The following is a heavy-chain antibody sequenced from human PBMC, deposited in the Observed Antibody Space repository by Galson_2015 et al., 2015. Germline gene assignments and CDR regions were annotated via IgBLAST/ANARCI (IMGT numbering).Heavy chain of an antibody. D-gene: IGHD5-24*01. CDR3: AREEGEDGYNPNWFDP. J-gene: IGHJ5*02. CDR1: GDSVSSNSAA. V-gene: IGHV6-1*01. CDR2: TYYRSKWYN. Sequence: CAISGDSVSSNSAAWNWIRQSPSRGLEWLGRTYYRSKWYNDYAVSVKSRITINPDTSKNQFSLQLNSVTPEDTAVYYCAREEGEDGYNPNWFDPWGQGTLVTVSS.